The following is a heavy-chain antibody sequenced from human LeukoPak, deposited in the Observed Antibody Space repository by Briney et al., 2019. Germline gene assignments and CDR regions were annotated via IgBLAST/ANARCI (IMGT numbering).Heavy chain of an antibody. CDR1: GLTFSSYS. CDR3: AREFYYGSGSYGFDY. CDR2: ISSSSSYI. D-gene: IGHD3-10*01. V-gene: IGHV3-21*01. Sequence: GGSLRLSCAASGLTFSSYSMNWVRQAPGKGLEWVSSISSSSSYIYYADSVKGRFTISRDNAKNSLYLQMNSLRAEDTAVYYCAREFYYGSGSYGFDYWGQGTLVTVSS. J-gene: IGHJ4*02.